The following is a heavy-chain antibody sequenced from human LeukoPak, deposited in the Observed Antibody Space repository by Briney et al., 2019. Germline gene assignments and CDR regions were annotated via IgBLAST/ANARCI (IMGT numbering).Heavy chain of an antibody. D-gene: IGHD6-19*01. J-gene: IGHJ4*02. Sequence: PGGSLRLSCAASGFTFSSYAMSWVRQAPGKGLEWVSAISGSGGSTYYADSVKGRFTISRDNSKNTLYLQMDSLRAEDTAVYYCAKGQQWLEGPDYWGQGTLVTVSS. V-gene: IGHV3-23*01. CDR2: ISGSGGST. CDR1: GFTFSSYA. CDR3: AKGQQWLEGPDY.